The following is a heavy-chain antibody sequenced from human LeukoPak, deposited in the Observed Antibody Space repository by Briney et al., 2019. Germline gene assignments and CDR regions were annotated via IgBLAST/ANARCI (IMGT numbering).Heavy chain of an antibody. CDR1: GYTFSTYW. CDR3: ARHPDGTYSNWFDP. D-gene: IGHD1-26*01. J-gene: IGHJ5*02. CDR2: IYPGDSDT. Sequence: GESLKISCRGSGYTFSTYWIGWVRQMPGKGLEWMGLIYPGDSDTRYSPSFQGQVTISADKSISTVYLHWSSLKASDTAIYYCARHPDGTYSNWFDPWGQGTLVTVSS. V-gene: IGHV5-51*01.